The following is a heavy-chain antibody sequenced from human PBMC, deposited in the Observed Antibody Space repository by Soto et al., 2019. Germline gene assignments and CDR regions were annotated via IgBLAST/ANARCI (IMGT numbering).Heavy chain of an antibody. CDR2: ISDDGSNI. CDR3: ARDRFASSWSYFDY. J-gene: IGHJ4*02. D-gene: IGHD6-13*01. Sequence: GGSLRLSCAASGFTFSNYALHWVRQAPGKGLERVAVISDDGSNIYYADSVKGRFTISRDNSKNTLYLQMNSLRAEDTAMYYCARDRFASSWSYFDYWGQGTPVTVSS. V-gene: IGHV3-30-3*01. CDR1: GFTFSNYA.